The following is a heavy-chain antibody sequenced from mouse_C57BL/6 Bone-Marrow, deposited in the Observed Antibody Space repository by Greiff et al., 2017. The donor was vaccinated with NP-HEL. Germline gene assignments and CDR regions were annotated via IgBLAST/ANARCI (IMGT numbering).Heavy chain of an antibody. Sequence: EVELQESGPGLVKPSQSLSLTCSVTGYSITSGYYWNWLRQFPGNKLEWMGYISYDGSNNYNPSLQNRISITRDTSKNQFFLKLNSVTTEDTATYYCAREAYYSIYWYFDVWGTGTTVTVSS. CDR1: GYSITSGYY. J-gene: IGHJ1*03. CDR2: ISYDGSN. V-gene: IGHV3-6*01. CDR3: AREAYYSIYWYFDV. D-gene: IGHD2-5*01.